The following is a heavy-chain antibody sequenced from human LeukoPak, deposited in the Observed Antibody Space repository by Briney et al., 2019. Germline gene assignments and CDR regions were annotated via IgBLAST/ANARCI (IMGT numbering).Heavy chain of an antibody. CDR1: GGSFSGYY. V-gene: IGHV4-34*01. CDR3: ARSTYCSGGSCSHNWFDP. Sequence: PSETLSLTCAVYGGSFSGYYWSWIRQPPGKGLEWIGEINHSGSTNYNPSLKSRVTISVDTSKNQFSLKLSSVTAADTAVYYCARSTYCSGGSCSHNWFDPWGQGTLVTVSS. D-gene: IGHD2-15*01. J-gene: IGHJ5*02. CDR2: INHSGST.